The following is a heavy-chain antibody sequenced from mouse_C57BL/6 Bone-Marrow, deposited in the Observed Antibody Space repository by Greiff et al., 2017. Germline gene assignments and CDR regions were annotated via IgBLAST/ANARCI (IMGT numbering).Heavy chain of an antibody. V-gene: IGHV1-39*01. Sequence: VQLQQSGPELVKPGASVKISCKASGYSFTDYNMNWVKQSNGKSLEWIGVINPNYGTTSYNQKFKGKATLTVDQSSSTAYIQLNSLTSEDSAVYYCASSGYYGSSPYYFDYWGQGTTLTVSS. J-gene: IGHJ2*01. CDR1: GYSFTDYN. CDR3: ASSGYYGSSPYYFDY. D-gene: IGHD1-1*01. CDR2: INPNYGTT.